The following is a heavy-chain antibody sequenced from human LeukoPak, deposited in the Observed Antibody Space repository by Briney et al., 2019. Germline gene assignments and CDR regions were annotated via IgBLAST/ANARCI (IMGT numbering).Heavy chain of an antibody. V-gene: IGHV6-1*01. D-gene: IGHD4-17*01. CDR1: GDSVSSNSGA. Sequence: KPSQTLSLTCAISGDSVSSNSGAWNWIRQSPSRGLEWLGRIYYRSKWYNDYAVSVKSRITINPDTSKNQFSLQLNSVTPEDTAVYYCARELYGDPQRDYYYYGMDVWGQGTTVTVSS. CDR2: IYYRSKWYN. J-gene: IGHJ6*02. CDR3: ARELYGDPQRDYYYYGMDV.